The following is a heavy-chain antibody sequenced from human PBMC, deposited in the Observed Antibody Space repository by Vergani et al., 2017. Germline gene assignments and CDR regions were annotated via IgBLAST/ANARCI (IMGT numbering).Heavy chain of an antibody. CDR3: AKDKGRSIVPYYTPAFDI. J-gene: IGHJ3*02. CDR1: GYTFTSYD. CDR2: MNPNSGNT. D-gene: IGHD1-26*01. Sequence: QVQLVQSGAEVKKPGASVKVSCKASGYTFTSYDINWVRQATGQGLEWMGWMNPNSGNTGYAQKFQGRVTMTKNTSISTAYMELSSLRSEDTAVYYCAKDKGRSIVPYYTPAFDIWGQGTMVTVSS. V-gene: IGHV1-8*01.